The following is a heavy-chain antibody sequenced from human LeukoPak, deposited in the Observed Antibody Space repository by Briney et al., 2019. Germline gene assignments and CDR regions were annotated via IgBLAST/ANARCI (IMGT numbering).Heavy chain of an antibody. Sequence: SETLSLTCAAYGGSFSSYYWSWIRQPPGKGLEWIGEINHSGSTNYNPSLKSRVTISVDKSKNQFSLKLSSVTAADTAVYYCARTVVPAAPDDYWGQGTLVTVSS. CDR2: INHSGST. CDR3: ARTVVPAAPDDY. V-gene: IGHV4-34*01. D-gene: IGHD2-2*01. J-gene: IGHJ4*02. CDR1: GGSFSSYY.